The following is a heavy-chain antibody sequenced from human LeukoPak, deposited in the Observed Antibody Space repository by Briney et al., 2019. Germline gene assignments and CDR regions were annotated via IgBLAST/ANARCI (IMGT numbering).Heavy chain of an antibody. CDR1: GFTFSSYA. CDR2: ISSNGGST. CDR3: VKGGTTLRYFDWTVDY. V-gene: IGHV3-64D*06. J-gene: IGHJ4*02. Sequence: PGGSLRLSCSASGFTFSSYAMHWVRQAPGKGLEYVSAISSNGGSTYYVDSVKGRFTISRDNSKNTLYLQMSSLRAEDTAVYYCVKGGTTLRYFDWTVDYWGQGTLVTVSS. D-gene: IGHD3-9*01.